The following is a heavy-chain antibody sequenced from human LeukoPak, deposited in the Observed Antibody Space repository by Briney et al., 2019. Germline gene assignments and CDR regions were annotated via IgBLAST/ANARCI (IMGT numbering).Heavy chain of an antibody. CDR2: IYYSGST. CDR3: ARGRRVDTAMTRLFDY. D-gene: IGHD5-18*01. V-gene: IGHV4-59*01. J-gene: IGHJ4*02. Sequence: PSKTLSLTCTVSGGSISSYYWSWIRQPPGKGLGWIGYIYYSGSTNYNPSLKGRVTISVDTSKNQFSLKLSSVTAADTAVYYCARGRRVDTAMTRLFDYWGQGTLVTVSS. CDR1: GGSISSYY.